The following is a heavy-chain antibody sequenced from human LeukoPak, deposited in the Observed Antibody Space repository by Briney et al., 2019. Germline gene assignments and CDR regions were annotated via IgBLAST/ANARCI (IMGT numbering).Heavy chain of an antibody. CDR2: INPNSGGT. CDR1: GYTFTGYY. D-gene: IGHD2-2*01. J-gene: IGHJ6*02. Sequence: ASVKVSCKASGYTFTGYYMHWVRQAPGQGLEWMGWINPNSGGTNYAQKFQGRVTMTRDTSISTAYMGLSRLRSDDTAVYYCARENIVVVPDYYYYYGMDVWGQGTTVTVSS. V-gene: IGHV1-2*02. CDR3: ARENIVVVPDYYYYYGMDV.